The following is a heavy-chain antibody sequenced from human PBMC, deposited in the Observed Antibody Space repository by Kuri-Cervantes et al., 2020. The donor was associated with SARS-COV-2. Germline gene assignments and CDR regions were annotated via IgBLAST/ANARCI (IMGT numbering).Heavy chain of an antibody. CDR1: GGSISSYY. D-gene: IGHD4-11*01. CDR3: ARHPYTVTTPIDY. V-gene: IGHV4-4*07. J-gene: IGHJ4*02. Sequence: GSLRPSFTVLGGSISSYYWSWIRQPAGKGLEWIGHLDASGSTSYNPSLMGRVTISLDTSKNQVSLRLTSATAADTAVYYCARHPYTVTTPIDYWGQGTLVTVSS. CDR2: LDASGST.